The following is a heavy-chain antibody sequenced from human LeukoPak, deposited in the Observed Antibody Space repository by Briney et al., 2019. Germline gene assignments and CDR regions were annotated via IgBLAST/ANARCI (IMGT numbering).Heavy chain of an antibody. V-gene: IGHV1-2*02. CDR3: AGAGGYSGYAFNWFDP. D-gene: IGHD5-12*01. J-gene: IGHJ5*02. Sequence: ASVKVSCKASGYTFTGYYMHWVRQAPGQGLEWMGWINPNSGGTNYAQKLQGRVTMTTDTSTSTAYMELRSLRSDDTAVYYCAGAGGYSGYAFNWFDPWGQGTLVTVSS. CDR1: GYTFTGYY. CDR2: INPNSGGT.